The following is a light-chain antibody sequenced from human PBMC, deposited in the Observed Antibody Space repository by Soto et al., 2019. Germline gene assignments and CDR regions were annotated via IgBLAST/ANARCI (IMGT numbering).Light chain of an antibody. V-gene: IGKV1-5*03. CDR3: QHYNSYSEA. CDR2: KAS. CDR1: QTITSW. Sequence: DMHMPQSHSPLSASAGHRVTMTCRASQTITSWLAWYQQKPGKAPKLLIYKASTLKSGVPSRFSGSGSGTEFTLTISSLQPDDFATYYCQHYNSYSEAFGQGTKVDI. J-gene: IGKJ1*01.